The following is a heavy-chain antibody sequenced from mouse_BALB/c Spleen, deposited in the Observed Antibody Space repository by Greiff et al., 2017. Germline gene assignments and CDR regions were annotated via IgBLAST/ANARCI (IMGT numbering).Heavy chain of an antibody. CDR2: IWAGGST. Sequence: VKLVESGPGLVAPSQSLSITCTVSGFSLTSYGVHWVRQPPGKGLEWLGVIWAGGSTNYNSALMSRLSISKDNSKSQVFLKMNSLQTDVTAMYYCARDGGYSAWFAYWGQGTLVTVSA. CDR3: ARDGGYSAWFAY. D-gene: IGHD2-14*01. CDR1: GFSLTSYG. J-gene: IGHJ3*01. V-gene: IGHV2-9*02.